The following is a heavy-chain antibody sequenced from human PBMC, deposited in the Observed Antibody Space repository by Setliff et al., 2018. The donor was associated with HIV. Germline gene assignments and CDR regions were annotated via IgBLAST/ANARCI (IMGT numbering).Heavy chain of an antibody. D-gene: IGHD6-19*01. Sequence: PSETLSLTCEVSGGSTSNYYWSWIRQPAGKGLEWIGRIFSSGNTYYNPSLKSRVTMSVDTSKNQFSLNLNSVTAADTAIYYCARAPFPVAGFDYFDHWGQGTQVTAPQ. CDR3: ARAPFPVAGFDYFDH. V-gene: IGHV4-4*07. J-gene: IGHJ4*02. CDR1: GGSTSNYY. CDR2: IFSSGNT.